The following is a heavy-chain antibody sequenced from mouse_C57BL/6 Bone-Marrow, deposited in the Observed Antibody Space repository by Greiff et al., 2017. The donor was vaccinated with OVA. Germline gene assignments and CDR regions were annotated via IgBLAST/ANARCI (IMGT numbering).Heavy chain of an antibody. V-gene: IGHV5-17*01. CDR2: ISSGSSTI. J-gene: IGHJ4*01. CDR3: ARGYYAMDY. Sequence: EVKVEESGGGLVKPGGSLKLSCAASGFTFSDYGMHWVRQAPEKGLEWVAYISSGSSTIYYADTVKGRFTISRDNAKNTLILQMTSLRSEDTAMYYCARGYYAMDYWGQGTSVTVSS. CDR1: GFTFSDYG.